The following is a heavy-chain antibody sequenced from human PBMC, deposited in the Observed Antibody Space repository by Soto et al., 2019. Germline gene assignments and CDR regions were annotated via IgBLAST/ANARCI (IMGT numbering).Heavy chain of an antibody. J-gene: IGHJ4*02. CDR1: GFTFDDYA. D-gene: IGHD3-9*01. V-gene: IGHV3-9*01. CDR3: ARGCHAIFQTPGPCDY. CDR2: ISWNSGSI. Sequence: GGSLRLSCAASGFTFDDYAMHWVRQAPGKGLEWVSVISWNSGSIGYADSVKGRFTISRDNAKNSLYLQMNSLRAEDTAVYYCARGCHAIFQTPGPCDYWGQGTLVTVSS.